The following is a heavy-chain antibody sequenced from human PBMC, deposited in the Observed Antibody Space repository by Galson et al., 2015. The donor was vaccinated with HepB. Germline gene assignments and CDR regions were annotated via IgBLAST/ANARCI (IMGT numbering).Heavy chain of an antibody. D-gene: IGHD1-26*01. Sequence: SLRLSCAASGFTFSNYAINWVRQAPGKGLEWVAVISYDGSNKYYADSVKGRFTISRDNSKNTLYLQMNSLRAEDTAVYYCARGSGTTAHFDYWGQGTLVTVSS. CDR3: ARGSGTTAHFDY. CDR2: ISYDGSNK. V-gene: IGHV3-30*04. CDR1: GFTFSNYA. J-gene: IGHJ4*02.